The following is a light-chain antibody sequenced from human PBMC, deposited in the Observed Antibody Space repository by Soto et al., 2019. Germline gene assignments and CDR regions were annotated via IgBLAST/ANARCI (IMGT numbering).Light chain of an antibody. J-gene: IGKJ2*01. CDR2: DAS. CDR3: QQRGNWPPA. Sequence: EIVLTQSPATLSLSPGERATLSCRASQSVSSYLAWYQQKPGQAPRLLIYDASNSATGIPARFSGSGSGTDLTLPISSLQPEEFAVYYCQQRGNWPPAFGQGTKLEIK. V-gene: IGKV3-11*01. CDR1: QSVSSY.